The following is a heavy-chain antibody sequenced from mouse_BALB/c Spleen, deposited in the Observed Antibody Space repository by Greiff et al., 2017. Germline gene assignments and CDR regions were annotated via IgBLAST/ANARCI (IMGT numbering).Heavy chain of an antibody. CDR3: ASRGSSSWYFDV. V-gene: IGHV5-6-2*01. Sequence: EVKLVESGGGLVKLGGSLKLSCAASGFTFSSYYMSWVRQTPEKRLELVAAINSNGGSTYYPDTVKGRFTISRDNAKNTLYLQMSSLKSEDTALYYCASRGSSSWYFDVWGAGTTVTVSS. CDR1: GFTFSSYY. D-gene: IGHD1-1*01. J-gene: IGHJ1*01. CDR2: INSNGGST.